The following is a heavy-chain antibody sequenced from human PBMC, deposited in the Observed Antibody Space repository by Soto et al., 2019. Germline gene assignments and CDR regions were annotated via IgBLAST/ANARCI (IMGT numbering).Heavy chain of an antibody. CDR1: GGPFSSYA. J-gene: IGHJ6*02. D-gene: IGHD3-22*01. Sequence: SVKVSCKASGGPFSSYAISWVRQAPGQGLEWMGGIIPIFGTANYAQKFQGRVTITADDSTSTAYMALSSLRSEDTAVYYCARDYYDSCGSPYGMDGWGQGTTVTVSS. CDR3: ARDYYDSCGSPYGMDG. V-gene: IGHV1-69*13. CDR2: IIPIFGTA.